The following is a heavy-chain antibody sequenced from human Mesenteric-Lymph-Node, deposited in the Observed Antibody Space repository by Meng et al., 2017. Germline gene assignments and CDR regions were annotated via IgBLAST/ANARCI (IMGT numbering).Heavy chain of an antibody. D-gene: IGHD6-13*01. Sequence: VQLVHAGAEVKKPGDLVKVSCKATVKNFTSYYMHWVRQAPGQGLEWMGIINPSGGSTSYAQKFQGRVTMTRDTSTSTVYMELSSLRSEDTAVYYCARGEVAAAVNNWFDPWGQGTLVTVSS. CDR3: ARGEVAAAVNNWFDP. J-gene: IGHJ5*02. V-gene: IGHV1-46*01. CDR1: VKNFTSYY. CDR2: INPSGGST.